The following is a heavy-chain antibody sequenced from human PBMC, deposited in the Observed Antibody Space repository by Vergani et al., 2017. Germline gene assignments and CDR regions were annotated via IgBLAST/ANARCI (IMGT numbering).Heavy chain of an antibody. V-gene: IGHV4-61*02. CDR3: ARESTVYCISTSCYSYYYYYMDV. J-gene: IGHJ6*03. CDR2: IYTSGST. D-gene: IGHD2-2*02. Sequence: QVQLQESGPGLVKPSQTLSLTCTVSGGSISSGSYYWSWIRQPAGKGLEWIGRIYTSGSTTYNPSLKSRCTMSVDTSKNQFSLKRSSVTAADTAVYYCARESTVYCISTSCYSYYYYYMDVWGKGTTVTVAS. CDR1: GGSISSGSYY.